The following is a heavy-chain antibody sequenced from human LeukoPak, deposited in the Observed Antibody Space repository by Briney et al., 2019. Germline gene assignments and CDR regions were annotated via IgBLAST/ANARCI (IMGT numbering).Heavy chain of an antibody. CDR1: GFTFSSYG. D-gene: IGHD5-18*01. V-gene: IGHV3-30*02. Sequence: EGSLRLSCAASGFTFSSYGMHWVRQAPGKGLEWVAFIRYDGTNKYYADSVKGRFTISRDNSKNTLYSQMNSLRAEDTAVYYCAKGAAMVPFEYWGQGTLVTVSS. CDR3: AKGAAMVPFEY. CDR2: IRYDGTNK. J-gene: IGHJ4*02.